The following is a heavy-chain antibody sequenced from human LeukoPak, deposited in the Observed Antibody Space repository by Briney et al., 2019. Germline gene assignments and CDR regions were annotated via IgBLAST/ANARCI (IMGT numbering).Heavy chain of an antibody. J-gene: IGHJ4*01. CDR1: GFTFNDYY. CDR2: ISAGGYPI. Sequence: PGGSLTLSCTGSGFTFNDYYMSWVRQAPGKGLEWLSFISAGGYPIYYADSVRGRFTISRDTAENSLYLQMNSLRVEDTAVYYCVMTAGPPTDHWGQGALVTVSS. CDR3: VMTAGPPTDH. V-gene: IGHV3-11*04.